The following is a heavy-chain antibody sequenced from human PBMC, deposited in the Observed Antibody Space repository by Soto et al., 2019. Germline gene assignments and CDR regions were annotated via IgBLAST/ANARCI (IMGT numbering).Heavy chain of an antibody. Sequence: PSETLSLTCAVYGGSFSGYYWSWIRQPPGKGLEWIGEINHSGSTNYNPSLKSRVTISVDTSKNQFSLKLSSVTAADTAVYYCARVVGFVAARPTYYYGMDVWGQGTTVTV. D-gene: IGHD6-6*01. CDR3: ARVVGFVAARPTYYYGMDV. V-gene: IGHV4-34*01. CDR2: INHSGST. J-gene: IGHJ6*02. CDR1: GGSFSGYY.